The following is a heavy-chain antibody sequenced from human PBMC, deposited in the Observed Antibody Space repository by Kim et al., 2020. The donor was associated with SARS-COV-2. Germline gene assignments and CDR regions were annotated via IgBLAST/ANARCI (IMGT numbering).Heavy chain of an antibody. CDR2: IKQDGSEK. Sequence: GGSLRLSCAASGFTFSSYWMSWVRQAPGKGLEGVANIKQDGSEKYYVDSVKGRFTISRDNAKNSLYLQMNSLRAEDTAVYYCASALEILGYCSSTSCSDYWGQGTLVTVSS. V-gene: IGHV3-7*01. D-gene: IGHD2-2*01. J-gene: IGHJ4*02. CDR3: ASALEILGYCSSTSCSDY. CDR1: GFTFSSYW.